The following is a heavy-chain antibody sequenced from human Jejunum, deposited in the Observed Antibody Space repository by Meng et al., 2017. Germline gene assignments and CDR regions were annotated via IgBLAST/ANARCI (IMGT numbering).Heavy chain of an antibody. V-gene: IGHV4-34*01. Sequence: QVQRQQGGAGLLKPSETLSLTCAVYGGSSSGFYLSWIRQPPGKGLEWIGEIHPSGSTDYNPSLKSRLTISLDTSKNQFSLSLNSATAADTGIYYCTRGTDRAKSGDYWGQGTLVTASS. CDR2: IHPSGST. CDR3: TRGTDRAKSGDY. D-gene: IGHD1-14*01. J-gene: IGHJ4*02. CDR1: GGSSSGFY.